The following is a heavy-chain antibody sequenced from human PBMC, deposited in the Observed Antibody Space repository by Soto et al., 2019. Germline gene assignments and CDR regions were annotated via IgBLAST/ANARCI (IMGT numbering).Heavy chain of an antibody. CDR3: ARDGGVYDYSPFAY. CDR1: GGTFSSYA. Sequence: QVQLVQSGAEVKKPGSSVKVSCKASGGTFSSYAISWVRQAPGQGLEWMGGIIPIFGTADYAQKFQGRVTITAHESTSAAYMELSSLRAADTAVYYCARDGGVYDYSPFAYWGQGTLVTVSS. CDR2: IIPIFGTA. V-gene: IGHV1-69*12. J-gene: IGHJ4*02. D-gene: IGHD4-4*01.